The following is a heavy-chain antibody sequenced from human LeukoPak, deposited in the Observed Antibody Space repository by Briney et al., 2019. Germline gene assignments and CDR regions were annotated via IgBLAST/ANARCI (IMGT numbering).Heavy chain of an antibody. D-gene: IGHD4-17*01. CDR2: IYYSGSS. Sequence: TSETLSLTCTVSGGSISSDYWSWIRLPPGKGLEWIGYIYYSGSSNYNPSLKSRVTMSVDTSKNQFSLKLTSVTAADTAVYYCARRLRQNLFDPWGQGTLVTVSS. J-gene: IGHJ5*02. CDR3: ARRLRQNLFDP. CDR1: GGSISSDY. V-gene: IGHV4-59*08.